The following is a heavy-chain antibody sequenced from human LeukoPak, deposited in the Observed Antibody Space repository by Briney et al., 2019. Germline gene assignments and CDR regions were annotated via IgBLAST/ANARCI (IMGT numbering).Heavy chain of an antibody. CDR2: IYHSGST. D-gene: IGHD6-19*01. J-gene: IGHJ4*02. Sequence: PSETLSLTCTVSGYSISSGYYWGWIRQPPGKGLEWIGSIYHSGSTYYNPSLKSRVTISVDTSKNQFSLKLSSVTAADTAVYYCASGTVARTYYFDYWGQGTLVTVSS. CDR1: GYSISSGYY. V-gene: IGHV4-38-2*02. CDR3: ASGTVARTYYFDY.